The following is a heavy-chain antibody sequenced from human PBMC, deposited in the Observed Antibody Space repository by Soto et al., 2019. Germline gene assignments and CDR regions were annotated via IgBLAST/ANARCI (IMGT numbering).Heavy chain of an antibody. CDR1: GFTFSSYG. CDR2: ISYDGSNK. D-gene: IGHD2-21*02. V-gene: IGHV3-30*18. Sequence: QVQLVESGGGVVQPGRSLRLSCAASGFTFSSYGMHWVRQAPGKGLEWVAVISYDGSNKYYADSVKGRFTVSRDKSKNTQYLQVNSLRAEETAVYYCAKDKVPVVVTAPFDYWGQGTLVTVSS. J-gene: IGHJ4*02. CDR3: AKDKVPVVVTAPFDY.